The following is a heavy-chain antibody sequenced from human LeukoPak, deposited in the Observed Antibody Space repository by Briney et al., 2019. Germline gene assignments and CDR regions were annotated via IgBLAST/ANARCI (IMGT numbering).Heavy chain of an antibody. CDR1: GFTFSSYE. J-gene: IGHJ6*03. Sequence: PGGSLRLSCAASGFTFSSYEMNWVRQAPGKGLEWVSYISSSGSTIYYADSVKGRFTISRDNAKNSLYLQMNSLRAEDTAVYYCARGPAHCSSTSCYSYYYYMDVWGKGTTVTVSS. CDR2: ISSSGSTI. D-gene: IGHD2-2*01. V-gene: IGHV3-48*03. CDR3: ARGPAHCSSTSCYSYYYYMDV.